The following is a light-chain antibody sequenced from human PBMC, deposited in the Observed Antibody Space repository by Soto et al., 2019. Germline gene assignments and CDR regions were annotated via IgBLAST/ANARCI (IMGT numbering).Light chain of an antibody. CDR1: SSNIGSNY. CDR3: AAWDDRLSGVV. CDR2: RNN. V-gene: IGLV1-47*01. Sequence: QSVLTQPPSASGTPGQRVTISCSGSSSNIGSNYVYWYQQLPGTAPKLLIYRNNQRPSGVPDRFSGSKSGTSASLAISGLRSEDEANYYCAAWDDRLSGVVFGRGTKLTVL. J-gene: IGLJ3*02.